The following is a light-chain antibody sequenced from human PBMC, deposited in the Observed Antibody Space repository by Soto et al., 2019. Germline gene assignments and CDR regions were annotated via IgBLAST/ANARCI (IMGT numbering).Light chain of an antibody. Sequence: DIQMTQSPSSLSASVGDRVTITCRASQSISSYLNWYQQKPGKAPKLLIYAASSLQSGVPSRFSGSGSGTDFTLTISSLQPKDFATYDCQQSYSTLALTCGGGTKVEIK. CDR2: AAS. J-gene: IGKJ4*01. V-gene: IGKV1-39*01. CDR1: QSISSY. CDR3: QQSYSTLALT.